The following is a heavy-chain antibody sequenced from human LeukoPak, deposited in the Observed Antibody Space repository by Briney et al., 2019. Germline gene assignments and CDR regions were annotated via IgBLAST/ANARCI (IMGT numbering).Heavy chain of an antibody. CDR2: IYYSGST. J-gene: IGHJ4*02. CDR3: AGGGYSLNYFDY. D-gene: IGHD5-12*01. V-gene: IGHV4-59*01. Sequence: PSETLSLTCTVSGGSISSYYWSWIRQPPGKGLEWLGYIYYSGSTNYNPSLKSRVTISVDTSKNQFSLKLSSVTAADTAVYYCAGGGYSLNYFDYWGQGTLVTVSS. CDR1: GGSISSYY.